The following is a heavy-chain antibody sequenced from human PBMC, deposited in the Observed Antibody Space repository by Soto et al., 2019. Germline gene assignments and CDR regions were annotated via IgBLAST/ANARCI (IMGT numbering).Heavy chain of an antibody. CDR2: IKSKTDGGTT. D-gene: IGHD3-10*01. V-gene: IGHV3-15*07. CDR3: TTDGETGRTFGCCYYGMDV. CDR1: GFTFSNAW. J-gene: IGHJ6*02. Sequence: TGGSLRLSCAASGFTFSNAWMNWVRQAPGKGLEWVGRIKSKTDGGTTDYAAPVKGRFTISRDDSKNTLYLQMNSLKTEDTAVYYCTTDGETGRTFGCCYYGMDVWGQGTTVTVSS.